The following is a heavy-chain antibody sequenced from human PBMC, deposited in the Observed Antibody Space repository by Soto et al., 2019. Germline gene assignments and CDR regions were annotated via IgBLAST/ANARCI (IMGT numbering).Heavy chain of an antibody. V-gene: IGHV3-30*03. D-gene: IGHD4-17*01. CDR1: GFTFSSYG. CDR2: LSYDGSHK. Sequence: QVQLVESGGGVVQPGRSLRLSCAASGFTFSSYGMHWVRQAPGKVLEWVAVLSYDGSHKYYADSVKGRFTISRDNSKNTLYLFMNSLSSEATAVYYGASEYGDYYFDYWGQGTLVTVSS. J-gene: IGHJ4*02. CDR3: ASEYGDYYFDY.